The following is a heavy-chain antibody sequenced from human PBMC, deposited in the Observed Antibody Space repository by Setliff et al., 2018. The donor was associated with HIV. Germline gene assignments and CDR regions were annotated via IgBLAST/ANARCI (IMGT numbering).Heavy chain of an antibody. Sequence: SETLSLTCSVFRHSISNGYYWGWIRQPPGKGLEWIGSIYYSGSTYYNPSLKSRVTISVDTSKNQFSLKLSSVTAADTGVYYCARHRDPPGSSSWIYYYYYMDLWGEGTTVTV. D-gene: IGHD6-13*01. J-gene: IGHJ6*03. V-gene: IGHV4-38-2*01. CDR3: ARHRDPPGSSSWIYYYYYMDL. CDR2: IYYSGST. CDR1: RHSISNGYY.